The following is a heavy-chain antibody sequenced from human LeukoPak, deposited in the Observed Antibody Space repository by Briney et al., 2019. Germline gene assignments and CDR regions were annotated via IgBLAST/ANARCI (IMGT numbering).Heavy chain of an antibody. J-gene: IGHJ4*02. Sequence: PGGSLRLSCAASGFIFSSYGMTWVRQAPGKGLEWVSAISGSGSGGSTYYADSVKGRFTISRDNSKNTLYLRMNSLRVEDTAVYYCAKATSVTTLFDYWGQGTLVTVSS. CDR3: AKATSVTTLFDY. CDR1: GFIFSSYG. CDR2: ISGSGSGGST. D-gene: IGHD4-17*01. V-gene: IGHV3-23*01.